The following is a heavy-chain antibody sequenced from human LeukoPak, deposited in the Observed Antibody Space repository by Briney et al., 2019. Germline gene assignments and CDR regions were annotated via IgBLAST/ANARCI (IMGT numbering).Heavy chain of an antibody. CDR2: ISSSSSYI. CDR3: ARNSGSPTYYFDY. CDR1: GFTFSSYS. J-gene: IGHJ4*02. V-gene: IGHV3-21*01. Sequence: PGGSLRLSCAVSGFTFSSYSMNWVRQAPGKGLEWVSSISSSSSYIYCAYSVKGRFTFSRDNAKNSLYLQMNSLRAEDTAVYYCARNSGSPTYYFDYWGQGTLVTVSS. D-gene: IGHD1-26*01.